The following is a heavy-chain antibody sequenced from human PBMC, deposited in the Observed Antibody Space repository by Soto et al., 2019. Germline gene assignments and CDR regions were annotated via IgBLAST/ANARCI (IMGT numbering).Heavy chain of an antibody. Sequence: QVRLVQSGAEVKKPGASVKVSCTASGYTFTSYGISWVRQAPGQGLEWMGWISAYNGNTNYAQKLKGRVTMTTDTSTSTDYMELRSLRSDDTAVYYCARLYCSITSCYVDVWGRGTTITVSS. CDR2: ISAYNGNT. V-gene: IGHV1-18*01. J-gene: IGHJ6*02. D-gene: IGHD2-2*01. CDR3: ARLYCSITSCYVDV. CDR1: GYTFTSYG.